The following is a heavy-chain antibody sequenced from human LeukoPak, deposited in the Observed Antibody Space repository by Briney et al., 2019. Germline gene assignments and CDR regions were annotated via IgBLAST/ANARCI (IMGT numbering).Heavy chain of an antibody. Sequence: GGSLRLSCAASGFTFSSYAMHWVRQAPGKGLEWVAVISYDGSNKYYADSVKGRFTISRDNSKNTLYLQMNSLRAEDTAVYYCAKGGSGSRIAAFDIWGQGTMVTVSS. CDR1: GFTFSSYA. CDR3: AKGGSGSRIAAFDI. V-gene: IGHV3-30*07. CDR2: ISYDGSNK. J-gene: IGHJ3*02. D-gene: IGHD1-26*01.